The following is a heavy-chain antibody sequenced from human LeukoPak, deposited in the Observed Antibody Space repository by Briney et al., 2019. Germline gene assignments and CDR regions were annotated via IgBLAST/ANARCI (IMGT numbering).Heavy chain of an antibody. J-gene: IGHJ6*02. CDR1: GFTFSSYA. Sequence: GGSLRLSCAASGFTFSSYAMNWVRQAPGKGLEWVSGISGGGDSTFYADSVKGRFTISRDNSKNTLYLQMNSLRAEDTAVYYCAKDSSSSDYYYGMDVWGQGTTVTVSS. V-gene: IGHV3-23*01. CDR3: AKDSSSSDYYYGMDV. CDR2: ISGGGDST. D-gene: IGHD6-13*01.